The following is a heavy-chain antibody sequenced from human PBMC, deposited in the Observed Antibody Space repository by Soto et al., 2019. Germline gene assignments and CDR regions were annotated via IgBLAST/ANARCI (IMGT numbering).Heavy chain of an antibody. CDR1: GFTFSSYS. CDR3: AVVPAANGHYGMDV. J-gene: IGHJ6*02. CDR2: ISSSSSTI. D-gene: IGHD2-2*01. Sequence: SLRLSCAASGFTFSSYSMNWVRQAPGKGLEWVSYISSSSSTIYYADSVKGRFTISRDNAKNSLYLQMNSLRAEDTAVYYCAVVPAANGHYGMDVWGQGTTVTVSS. V-gene: IGHV3-48*01.